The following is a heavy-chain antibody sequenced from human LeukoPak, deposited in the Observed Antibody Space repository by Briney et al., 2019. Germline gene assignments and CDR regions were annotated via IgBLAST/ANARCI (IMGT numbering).Heavy chain of an antibody. V-gene: IGHV3-48*03. Sequence: PGGSLRLSCAASGFTFSSYEMNWVRQAPGKGLEWVSYISSSGSTIYYADSVKGRFTISRDNAKNSLYLQMNSLRAEDTAVYYCARIPVWRGGSCYSFDYWGQGTLVTVSS. J-gene: IGHJ4*02. CDR3: ARIPVWRGGSCYSFDY. CDR1: GFTFSSYE. D-gene: IGHD2-15*01. CDR2: ISSSGSTI.